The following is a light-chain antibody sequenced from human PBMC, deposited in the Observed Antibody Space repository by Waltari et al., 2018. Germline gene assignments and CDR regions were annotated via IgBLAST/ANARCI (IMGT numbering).Light chain of an antibody. V-gene: IGKV1-39*01. CDR2: AAS. CDR3: QQSYSTPQRT. Sequence: DIQMTQSPSSLSASVGDRVTITCRASQSISSYLNWYQQKPGKAPKLLIYAASSLQSGVPSRFSGSGGGTDFTVTISSLQPEDFATYYCQQSYSTPQRTVGGGTKVEIK. J-gene: IGKJ4*01. CDR1: QSISSY.